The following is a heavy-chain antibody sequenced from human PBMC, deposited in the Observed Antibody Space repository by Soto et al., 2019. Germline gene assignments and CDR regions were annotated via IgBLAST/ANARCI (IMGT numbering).Heavy chain of an antibody. CDR3: AKGYEVRPPVASAWYSNYFYGVDV. J-gene: IGHJ6*02. Sequence: QVALVESGGGVVRPGRSLRLSCGASGFSFSKYGMHWVRQAPGEGLEWLSLISYDGSEKWYAESVKGRFTISRDNSKNTLYLQMNSLRGDDTAVYFCAKGYEVRPPVASAWYSNYFYGVDVWGRGTTVTVSS. CDR1: GFSFSKYG. CDR2: ISYDGSEK. D-gene: IGHD6-19*01. V-gene: IGHV3-30*18.